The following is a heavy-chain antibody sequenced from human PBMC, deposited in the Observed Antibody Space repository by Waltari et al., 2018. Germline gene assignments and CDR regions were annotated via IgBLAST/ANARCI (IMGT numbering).Heavy chain of an antibody. CDR1: GFTFSSYS. CDR2: ISSSGSYT. Sequence: EVLLVESGGGMVKPGGSLRLSCAASGFTFSSYSMNWVRQAPGKGLEWVSSISSSGSYTHYVDSVKGRFTISRDNAKNSLYLQMNTRRAEDTAVYYCARGGWGFYLDDWGQGTLVTSSS. V-gene: IGHV3-21*02. J-gene: IGHJ4*02. CDR3: ARGGWGFYLDD. D-gene: IGHD7-27*01.